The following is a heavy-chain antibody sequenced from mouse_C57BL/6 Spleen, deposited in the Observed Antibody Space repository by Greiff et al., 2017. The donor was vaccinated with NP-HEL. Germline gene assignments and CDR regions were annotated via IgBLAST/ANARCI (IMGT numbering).Heavy chain of an antibody. CDR3: ARPGGSSLYYAMDY. D-gene: IGHD1-1*01. V-gene: IGHV5-17*01. CDR1: GFTFSDYG. J-gene: IGHJ4*01. CDR2: ISSGSSTI. Sequence: EVHLVESGGGLVKPGGSLKLSCAASGFTFSDYGMHWVRQAPEKGLEWVAYISSGSSTIYYADTVKGRFTISRDNAKNTLFLQMTSLRSEDTAMYYCARPGGSSLYYAMDYWGQGTSVTVSS.